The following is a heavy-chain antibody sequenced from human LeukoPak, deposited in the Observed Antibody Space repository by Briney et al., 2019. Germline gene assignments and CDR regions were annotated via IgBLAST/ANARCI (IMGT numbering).Heavy chain of an antibody. CDR1: GFTFSSYA. CDR2: ISGSGGST. D-gene: IGHD6-19*01. V-gene: IGHV3-23*01. J-gene: IGHJ4*02. Sequence: GESLRLSCAASGFTFSSYAMSWVRQAPGKGLEWVSAISGSGGSTYYADSVKGRFTISRDNSKNTLYLQMNSLRAEDTAVYYCAHPTAVARYFDYWGQGTLVTVSS. CDR3: AHPTAVARYFDY.